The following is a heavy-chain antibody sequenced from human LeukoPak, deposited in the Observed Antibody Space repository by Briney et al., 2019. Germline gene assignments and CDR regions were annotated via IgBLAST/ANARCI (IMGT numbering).Heavy chain of an antibody. CDR3: ARAPLGIVGATKPNFDY. J-gene: IGHJ4*02. CDR1: GYTFTGYY. D-gene: IGHD1-26*01. Sequence: ASVKVSCKASGYTFTGYYMHWVRQAPGQGLEWMGWINPNSGGTNYAQKFRGRVTMTRDTSSSTAYMELSRLRSDDTAVYYCARAPLGIVGATKPNFDYWGQGTLVTVSS. CDR2: INPNSGGT. V-gene: IGHV1-2*02.